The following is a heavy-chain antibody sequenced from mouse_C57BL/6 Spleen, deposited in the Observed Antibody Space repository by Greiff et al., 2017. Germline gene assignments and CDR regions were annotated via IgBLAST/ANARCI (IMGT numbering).Heavy chain of an antibody. CDR3: ARGGSSGPFAY. J-gene: IGHJ3*01. Sequence: EVKLLESGPGLVKPSQSLSLTCSVTGYSITSGYYWNWIRQFPGNKLEWMGYISYDGSNNYNPSLKNRISITRDTSKNQFFLKLNSVTTEDTATYYCARGGSSGPFAYWGQGTLVTVSA. CDR1: GYSITSGYY. V-gene: IGHV3-6*01. CDR2: ISYDGSN. D-gene: IGHD3-2*02.